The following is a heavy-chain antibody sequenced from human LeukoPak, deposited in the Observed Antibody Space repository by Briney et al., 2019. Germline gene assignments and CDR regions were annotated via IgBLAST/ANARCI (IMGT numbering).Heavy chain of an antibody. CDR1: GFTFSSYG. Sequence: GGSLRLSCAASGFTFSSYGMHWVRQAPGKGLEWVAVISYDGSNKYYADSVKGRFTISRDNSKNPLYLQMNSMRPQATAVYYCAKRSMGRLHANYFDYWGQGTLVTVSS. V-gene: IGHV3-30*18. D-gene: IGHD1-1*01. CDR3: AKRSMGRLHANYFDY. CDR2: ISYDGSNK. J-gene: IGHJ4*02.